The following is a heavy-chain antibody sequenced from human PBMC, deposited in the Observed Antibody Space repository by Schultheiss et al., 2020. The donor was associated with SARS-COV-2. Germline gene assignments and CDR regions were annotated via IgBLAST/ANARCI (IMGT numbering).Heavy chain of an antibody. Sequence: SQTLSLTCAVYGGSFSGYYWSWIRQPPGKGLEWIGEINHSGSTNYNPSLKSRVTTSVDTSKNQFSLKLSSVTAADTAVYYCARELKWDYDILTGYATRGWFDPWGQGTLVTVSS. J-gene: IGHJ5*02. CDR3: ARELKWDYDILTGYATRGWFDP. CDR1: GGSFSGYY. V-gene: IGHV4-34*01. CDR2: INHSGST. D-gene: IGHD3-9*01.